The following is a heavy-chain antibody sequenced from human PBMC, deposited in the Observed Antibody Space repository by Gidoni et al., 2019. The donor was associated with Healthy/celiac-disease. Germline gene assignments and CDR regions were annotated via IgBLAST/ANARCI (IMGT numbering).Heavy chain of an antibody. CDR3: ARQRGYCSSTSCYSAFDI. V-gene: IGHV5-51*01. D-gene: IGHD2-2*02. J-gene: IGHJ3*02. CDR2: IYPGDSDT. CDR1: GYSFTTYW. Sequence: EVQLVQSGAEVKKPGESLQISCKGSGYSFTTYWIGWVRQMPGKGLDWMGFIYPGDSDTRYSPSFQGQVTISADKSISTAYLHWSSLKASDTAMYYCARQRGYCSSTSCYSAFDIWGQGTMVTVSS.